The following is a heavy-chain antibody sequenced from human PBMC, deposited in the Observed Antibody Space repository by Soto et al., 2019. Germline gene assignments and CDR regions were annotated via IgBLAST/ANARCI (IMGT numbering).Heavy chain of an antibody. Sequence: QITLKESGPTLVKPTQTLTLTCTFSGFSLSTTSVSVGWIRQPPGKALEWLALIYWDDDKLYSPSLKNRLTITKDTSKNQVVLTMTNMEPVDTGTYFCTHVLGYCGGGICYHLVNSMDVLGEGTTVTVSS. D-gene: IGHD2-15*01. V-gene: IGHV2-5*02. CDR3: THVLGYCGGGICYHLVNSMDV. CDR1: GFSLSTTSVS. J-gene: IGHJ6*03. CDR2: IYWDDDK.